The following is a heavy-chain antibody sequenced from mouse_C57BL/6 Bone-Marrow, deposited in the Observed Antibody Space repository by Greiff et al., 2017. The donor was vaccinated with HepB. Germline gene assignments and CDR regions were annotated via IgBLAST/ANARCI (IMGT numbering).Heavy chain of an antibody. Sequence: QVQLQQPGAELVMPGASVKLSCKASGYTFTSYWMHWVQQRPGQGLEWIGEIDPSDSYTNYNQKFKGKSTLTVDKSSSTAYMQLSSLTSEDSAVDYCARDNYYGSNYWYFDVWGTGTTVTVSS. V-gene: IGHV1-69*01. CDR3: ARDNYYGSNYWYFDV. CDR1: GYTFTSYW. CDR2: IDPSDSYT. D-gene: IGHD1-1*01. J-gene: IGHJ1*03.